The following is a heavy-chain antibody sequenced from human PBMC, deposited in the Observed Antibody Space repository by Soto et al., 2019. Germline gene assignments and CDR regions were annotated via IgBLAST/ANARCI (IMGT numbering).Heavy chain of an antibody. Sequence: EVQLVESGGGLVQPGGSLRLSCAVSGFSFGSYWMSWVRQAPGKGLEWLASIKDDGSERYYLDSVKGRFTISRDNAKDSLSLQMNSLRGEDTAFYYCARDVGPVPIFGAALSGYFDFWGQGTLVTVSS. CDR3: ARDVGPVPIFGAALSGYFDF. CDR1: GFSFGSYW. D-gene: IGHD3-3*01. CDR2: IKDDGSER. J-gene: IGHJ4*02. V-gene: IGHV3-7*03.